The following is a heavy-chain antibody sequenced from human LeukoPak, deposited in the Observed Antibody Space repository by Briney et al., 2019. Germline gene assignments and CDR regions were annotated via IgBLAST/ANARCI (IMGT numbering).Heavy chain of an antibody. CDR3: ARPSIAARRSYYYMDV. CDR2: IYYSGST. V-gene: IGHV4-39*01. J-gene: IGHJ6*03. D-gene: IGHD6-6*01. CDR1: GGSISSSSYY. Sequence: SETLSLTCTVSGGSISSSSYYWGWIRQPPGKGLEWIGSIYYSGSTYYNPSLKSRVTISVDTSKNRFSLKLSSVTAADTAVYYCARPSIAARRSYYYMDVWGKGTTVTVSS.